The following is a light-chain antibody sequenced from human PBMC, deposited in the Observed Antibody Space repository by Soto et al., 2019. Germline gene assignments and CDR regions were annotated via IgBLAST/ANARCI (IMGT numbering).Light chain of an antibody. J-gene: IGLJ1*01. CDR2: GNS. CDR1: SSNIGAGYD. Sequence: QAVLTQPPSVSGCPGQRVAISCTWSSSNIGAGYDVHWYQQLPGTAPKLLIYGNSNRPSGVPDRFSGSKSGTSASLAITGLQAEDEADYYCQSYDSSLSAPYVFGTGTKVTVL. CDR3: QSYDSSLSAPYV. V-gene: IGLV1-40*01.